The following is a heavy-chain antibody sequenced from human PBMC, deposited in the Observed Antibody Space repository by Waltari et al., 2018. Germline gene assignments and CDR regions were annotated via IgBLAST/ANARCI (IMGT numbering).Heavy chain of an antibody. J-gene: IGHJ4*02. V-gene: IGHV3-7*04. CDR3: ARVAYYDFWSGYPEYYFDY. CDR1: GFTFSSYW. CDR2: IKQDGSEK. Sequence: EVQLVESGGGLVQPGGSLRLSCAASGFTFSSYWMSWVRQAPGKGLEWVANIKQDGSEKYYVDSVKGRFTISRDNAKNSLYLQMNSLRAEDTAVYYCARVAYYDFWSGYPEYYFDYWGQGTLVTVSS. D-gene: IGHD3-3*01.